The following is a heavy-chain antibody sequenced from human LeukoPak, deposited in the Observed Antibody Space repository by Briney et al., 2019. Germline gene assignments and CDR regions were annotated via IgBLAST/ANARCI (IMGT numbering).Heavy chain of an antibody. CDR3: ARACYYGSGRQPYYYYYYTDV. CDR1: GGTFSSYA. J-gene: IGHJ6*03. V-gene: IGHV1-69*13. Sequence: ASVKVSCKASGGTFSSYAISWVRQAPGQGLEWMGGIIPIFGTANYAQKFQGRVTITADESTSTAYMELSSLRSEDTAVYYCARACYYGSGRQPYYYYYYTDVWGKGTTVTISS. D-gene: IGHD3-10*01. CDR2: IIPIFGTA.